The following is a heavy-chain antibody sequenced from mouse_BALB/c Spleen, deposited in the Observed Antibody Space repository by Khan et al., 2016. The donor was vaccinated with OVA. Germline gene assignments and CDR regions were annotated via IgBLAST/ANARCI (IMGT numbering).Heavy chain of an antibody. CDR1: GYTFTDYT. V-gene: IGHV1-18*01. J-gene: IGHJ2*01. CDR3: ARGRTYF. D-gene: IGHD3-3*01. Sequence: EVQLQQSGPELVKPGASVKISCKTSGYTFTDYTIHWVKQSHGKSLEWIGNINPNIGGTNYNQRFKDKATLTVDMSSSTAYMELRSLISDDSAVYYCARGRTYFWGQGTTLTVSS. CDR2: INPNIGGT.